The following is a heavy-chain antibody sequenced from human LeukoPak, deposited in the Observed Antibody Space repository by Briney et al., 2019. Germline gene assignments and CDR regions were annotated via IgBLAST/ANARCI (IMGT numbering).Heavy chain of an antibody. CDR3: ARGYYSSSRFDS. CDR1: GFPLSNYW. Sequence: GGSLRLSCAASGFPLSNYWMHWVRQASGKGLVWVSRVNSDGSTTNYADSVKGRFTISRDNAENTLYMRMNSLRPEDTAVYYCARGYYSSSRFDSWGQGTLVTVSS. D-gene: IGHD6-13*01. J-gene: IGHJ4*02. CDR2: VNSDGSTT. V-gene: IGHV3-74*01.